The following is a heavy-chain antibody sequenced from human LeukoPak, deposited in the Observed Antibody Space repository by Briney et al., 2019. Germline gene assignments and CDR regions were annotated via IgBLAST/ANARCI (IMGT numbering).Heavy chain of an antibody. Sequence: PGGSLRLSCAASGFTFSSYAMNWVRQTPGKGLEWVSVISVRGGSTYYADSVKGRFTISRDNSKNTLYLQMNSLRAEDTAVYYCANDRYCGSTSCSYSFDYWGQGTLVTVSS. J-gene: IGHJ4*02. V-gene: IGHV3-23*01. CDR2: ISVRGGST. CDR1: GFTFSSYA. CDR3: ANDRYCGSTSCSYSFDY. D-gene: IGHD2-2*01.